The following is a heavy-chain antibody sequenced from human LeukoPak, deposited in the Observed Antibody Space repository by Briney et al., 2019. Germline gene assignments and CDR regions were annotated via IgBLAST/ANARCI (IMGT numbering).Heavy chain of an antibody. CDR1: GFTFSSYG. CDR3: ARSKRNGFDI. Sequence: GGSLRLSCAASGFTFSSYGMIWVRQAPGKGLEWVSYISSSGSTIYYADSVKGRFTISRDNAKNSLYLQMNSLRAEDTAVYYCARSKRNGFDIWGQGTMVTVSS. V-gene: IGHV3-48*04. CDR2: ISSSGSTI. J-gene: IGHJ3*02.